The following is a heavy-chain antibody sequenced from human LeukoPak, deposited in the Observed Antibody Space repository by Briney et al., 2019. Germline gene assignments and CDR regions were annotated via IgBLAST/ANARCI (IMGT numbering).Heavy chain of an antibody. CDR2: INPNSGNT. CDR3: ARRLHSGAPLDY. D-gene: IGHD1-26*01. Sequence: ASVKVSCKASGYTFTSYDINWVRQATGQGLEWMGWINPNSGNTGYAWKSQGRVTMTRNTSISTVYMELSSLRSDDTAVYYCARRLHSGAPLDYWGQGTLVTVSS. V-gene: IGHV1-8*01. J-gene: IGHJ4*02. CDR1: GYTFTSYD.